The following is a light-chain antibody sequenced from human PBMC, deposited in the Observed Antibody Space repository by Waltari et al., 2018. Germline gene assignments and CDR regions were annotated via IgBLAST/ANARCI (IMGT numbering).Light chain of an antibody. CDR1: SSNIESNN. V-gene: IGLV1-44*01. CDR2: INH. CDR3: AAWDDSLNVVL. J-gene: IGLJ2*01. Sequence: QSVLTQPPSVSGTPGQSITISCSGSSSNIESNNLNWYQQLPRTAPKLPVYINHYRPPGVHDRVSGSKSGTSASLAINGLQSEDEADYYCAAWDDSLNVVLFGGGTKVTVL.